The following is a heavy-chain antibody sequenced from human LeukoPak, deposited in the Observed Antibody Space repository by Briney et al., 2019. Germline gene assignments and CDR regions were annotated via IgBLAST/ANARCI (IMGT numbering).Heavy chain of an antibody. CDR1: GYTFTGYY. CDR2: INPNSGGT. V-gene: IGHV1-2*06. Sequence: ASVKVSCKASGYTFTGYYMHWVRQAPGQGLEWMGRINPNSGGTNYAQKFQGRVTMTRDTSISTAYMELSRLRSDDTAVYYCARLPGLRYRIDYWGQGTLVTVSS. CDR3: ARLPGLRYRIDY. D-gene: IGHD5-12*01. J-gene: IGHJ4*02.